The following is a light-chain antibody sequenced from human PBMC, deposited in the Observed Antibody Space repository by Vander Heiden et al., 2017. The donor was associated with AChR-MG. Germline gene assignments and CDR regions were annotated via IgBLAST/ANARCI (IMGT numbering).Light chain of an antibody. Sequence: EIVLTQSPGTLSLSPGERATLSCRASQSVTSSYLAWYQQKPGQAPRLLIYGASNRATGIPDRSSGSGSGTDFTLTSSRLEPEDLAVYHWQYDSVSLTFGGGTKVEIK. J-gene: IGKJ4*01. CDR3: QYDSVSLT. V-gene: IGKV3-20*01. CDR1: QSVTSSY. CDR2: GAS.